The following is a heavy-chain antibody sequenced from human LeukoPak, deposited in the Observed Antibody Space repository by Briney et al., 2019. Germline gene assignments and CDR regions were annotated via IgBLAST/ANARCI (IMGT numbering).Heavy chain of an antibody. CDR1: GGSISGSSYY. V-gene: IGHV4-39*07. Sequence: ASETLSLTCTVSGGSISGSSYYWGWIRQPPGKGLEWIGSIYYSGSTYYNPSLKSRVTISVDTSKNQFSLKLSSVTAADTAVYYCARGVEKWLVVYYFDYWGQGTLVTVSS. J-gene: IGHJ4*02. CDR3: ARGVEKWLVVYYFDY. CDR2: IYYSGST. D-gene: IGHD6-19*01.